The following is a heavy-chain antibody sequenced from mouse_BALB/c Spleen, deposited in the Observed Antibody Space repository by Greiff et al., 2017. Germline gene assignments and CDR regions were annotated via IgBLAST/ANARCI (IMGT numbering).Heavy chain of an antibody. CDR2: ISDGGSYT. V-gene: IGHV5-4*02. J-gene: IGHJ4*01. CDR1: GFTFSDYY. D-gene: IGHD2-4*01. CDR3: ARDGKDYDGKGYAMDY. Sequence: EVHLVESGGGLVKPGGSLKLSCAASGFTFSDYYMYWVRQTPEKRLEWVATISDGGSYTYYPDSVKGRFTISRDNAKNNLYLQMSSLRSEDTAMYYCARDGKDYDGKGYAMDYWGQGTSVTVSS.